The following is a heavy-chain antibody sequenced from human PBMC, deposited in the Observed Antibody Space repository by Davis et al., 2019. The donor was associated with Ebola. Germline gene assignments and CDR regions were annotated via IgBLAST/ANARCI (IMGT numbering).Heavy chain of an antibody. CDR3: ARGDYYDSSFADAFDI. J-gene: IGHJ3*02. D-gene: IGHD3-22*01. Sequence: GESLKISCAASGFTFSISCMHWVRQAPGKGLEWVALIRADGSVKYYADSLKGRFTITRDYSKNTLSLQMNSLRAEDTAVYYCARGDYYDSSFADAFDIWGQGTMVTVSS. CDR2: IRADGSVK. V-gene: IGHV3-30*02. CDR1: GFTFSISC.